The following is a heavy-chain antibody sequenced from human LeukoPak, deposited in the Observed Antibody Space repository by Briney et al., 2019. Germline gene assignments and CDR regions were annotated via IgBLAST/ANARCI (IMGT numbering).Heavy chain of an antibody. J-gene: IGHJ4*02. CDR1: GFTFSTYA. V-gene: IGHV3-23*01. Sequence: PGGSLRLSCAASGFTFSTYAMSWVRQAPGKGLEWVSAIRGDGYTYYADSVKGRFTISRDNSKNTLYLQMNSLRAEDTALYYCARGGLGFDYWGQGTLVTVSS. CDR2: IRGDGYT. CDR3: ARGGLGFDY. D-gene: IGHD3-22*01.